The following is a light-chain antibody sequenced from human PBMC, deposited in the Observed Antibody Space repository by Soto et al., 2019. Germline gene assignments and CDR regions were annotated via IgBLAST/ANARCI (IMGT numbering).Light chain of an antibody. Sequence: QSVLTQPPSVSAAPGQKVTISCSGRSSNVGSNYVSWYQQLPGTAPKLLIYDNNKRPSGIPDRFSGSKSGTSATLDITGLQTGDEADYYCATWDRSLSVYVLFGGGTQLTVL. J-gene: IGLJ2*01. V-gene: IGLV1-51*01. CDR2: DNN. CDR1: SSNVGSNY. CDR3: ATWDRSLSVYVL.